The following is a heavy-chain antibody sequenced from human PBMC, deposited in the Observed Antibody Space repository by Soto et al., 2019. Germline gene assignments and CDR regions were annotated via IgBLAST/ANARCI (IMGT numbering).Heavy chain of an antibody. J-gene: IGHJ4*02. CDR1: GFTVSSNY. CDR3: ARSPMGATYFDY. CDR2: IYSGGST. D-gene: IGHD1-26*01. Sequence: EVQLVESGGGLIQPGGSLRLSCAASGFTVSSNYMSWVRQAPGKGLEWVSVIYSGGSTYYADSVKGRFTISRDNPKNTLYLQMNSLRAEDTAVYYCARSPMGATYFDYWGQGTRVTVSS. V-gene: IGHV3-53*01.